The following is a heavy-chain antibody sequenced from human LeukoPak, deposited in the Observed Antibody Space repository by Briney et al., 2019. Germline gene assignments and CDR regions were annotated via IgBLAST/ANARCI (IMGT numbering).Heavy chain of an antibody. D-gene: IGHD2-21*02. CDR3: ARHCGGDCQYYFDY. CDR2: IWYSGNT. Sequence: SETLSLTCTVSGGSISSYYWSWIRQPPGKGLEWIGYIWYSGNTNYNPSLKSRVTISVDTSKNQFSLKLSSVTAADTAVYYCARHCGGDCQYYFDYWGQGTLVTVSS. CDR1: GGSISSYY. J-gene: IGHJ4*02. V-gene: IGHV4-59*08.